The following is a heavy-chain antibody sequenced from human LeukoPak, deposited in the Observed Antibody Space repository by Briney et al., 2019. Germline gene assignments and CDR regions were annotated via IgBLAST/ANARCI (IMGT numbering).Heavy chain of an antibody. V-gene: IGHV4-59*06. Sequence: SETLSLTCTVSGGSINSYYWSWIRQHPGKGLEWIGYIYYSGSTYYNPSLKSRVTISVDTSKNHFSLKLSSVTAADTAVYYCASDSSGYSYFDYWGQGTLVTVSS. CDR2: IYYSGST. D-gene: IGHD3-22*01. J-gene: IGHJ4*02. CDR1: GGSINSYY. CDR3: ASDSSGYSYFDY.